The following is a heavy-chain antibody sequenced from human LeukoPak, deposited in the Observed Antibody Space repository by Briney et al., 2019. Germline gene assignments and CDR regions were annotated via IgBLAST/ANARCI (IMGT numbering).Heavy chain of an antibody. CDR1: GYTFSDYY. V-gene: IGHV1-2*02. J-gene: IGHJ4*02. Sequence: ASVKVSCKASGYTFSDYYIHWVRQAPGQRLEWMGWINPKSGDTKFAQKFQGRVTMTRDTSITTAYLEQSSLTSDDAAVYYCAAAGPMYYFDYWGQGTLVTVSS. CDR3: AAAGPMYYFDY. CDR2: INPKSGDT. D-gene: IGHD3-10*02.